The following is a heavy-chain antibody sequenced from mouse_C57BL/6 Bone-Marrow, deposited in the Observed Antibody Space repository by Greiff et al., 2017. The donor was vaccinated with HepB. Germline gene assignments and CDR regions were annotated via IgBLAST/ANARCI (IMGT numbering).Heavy chain of an antibody. D-gene: IGHD2-3*01. CDR1: GFTFSDYG. CDR3: AGDGYWYFDV. CDR2: ISSGSSTI. V-gene: IGHV5-17*01. J-gene: IGHJ1*03. Sequence: EVKLVESGGGLVKPGGSLKLSCAASGFTFSDYGMHWVRQAPEKGLEWVAYISSGSSTIYYADTVKGRFPISRDNAKNTLFLQMTSLRSEDTAMYYCAGDGYWYFDVWGTGTTVTVSS.